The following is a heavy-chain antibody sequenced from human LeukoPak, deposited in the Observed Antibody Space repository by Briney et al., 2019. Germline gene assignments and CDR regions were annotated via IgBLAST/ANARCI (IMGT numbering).Heavy chain of an antibody. CDR1: EFTFTTYA. V-gene: IGHV3-30*04. D-gene: IGHD3-22*01. Sequence: GGSLRLSCAASEFTFTTYAMHWVRQAPGKGLEWVAIISYDGSDKYYADSVKGRFTISRDNSKNTLYLQMNSLRAEDTAVYYCAREEDYYDSSGYYYTTFDYWGQGTLVTVSS. CDR2: ISYDGSDK. J-gene: IGHJ4*02. CDR3: AREEDYYDSSGYYYTTFDY.